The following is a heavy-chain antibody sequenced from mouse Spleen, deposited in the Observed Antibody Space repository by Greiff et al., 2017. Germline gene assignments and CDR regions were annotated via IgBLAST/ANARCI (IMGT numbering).Heavy chain of an antibody. D-gene: IGHD1-1*01. Sequence: EVHLVESGGGLVKPGGSLKLSCAASGFTFSDYGMHWVRQAPEKGLEWVAYISSGSSTIYYADTVKGRFTISRDNAKNTLFLQMTSLRSEDTAMYYCARREVVRWYFDVWGAGTTVTVSS. V-gene: IGHV5-17*01. CDR2: ISSGSSTI. CDR3: ARREVVRWYFDV. J-gene: IGHJ1*01. CDR1: GFTFSDYG.